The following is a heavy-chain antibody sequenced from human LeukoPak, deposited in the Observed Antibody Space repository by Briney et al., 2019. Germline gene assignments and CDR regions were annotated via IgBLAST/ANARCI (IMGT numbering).Heavy chain of an antibody. D-gene: IGHD7-27*01. J-gene: IGHJ4*02. CDR3: AKDPWGSRGYFDY. CDR1: GFTFSGNA. Sequence: PGGSLRLSCAASGFTFSGNAMIWVRQAPGKGLEWVSAISGSGSDTYYADSVKGRFTIFRDNSKNTVYLRMNSLRAEDTAVYYCAKDPWGSRGYFDYWGQGTLVTVSS. CDR2: ISGSGSDT. V-gene: IGHV3-23*01.